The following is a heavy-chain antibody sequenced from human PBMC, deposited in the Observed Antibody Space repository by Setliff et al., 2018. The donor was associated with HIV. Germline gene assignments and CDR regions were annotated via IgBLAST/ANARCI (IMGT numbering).Heavy chain of an antibody. J-gene: IGHJ4*02. V-gene: IGHV4-4*07. Sequence: SETLSLTCTVSGDSSSSYYCNWIRQPAGKGLEWIGHMYISGSTNYSPSLKSRVTMSLDTSKNQFSLKLSSVTAADTAIYYCARGSRSHGGMFGYWGQGTLVTVSS. D-gene: IGHD6-13*01. CDR1: GDSSSSYY. CDR3: ARGSRSHGGMFGY. CDR2: MYISGST.